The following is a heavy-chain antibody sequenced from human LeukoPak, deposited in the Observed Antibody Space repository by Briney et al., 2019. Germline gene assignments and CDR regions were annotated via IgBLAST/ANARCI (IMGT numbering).Heavy chain of an antibody. CDR1: GGSISSSSYY. CDR2: MYYSGST. V-gene: IGHV4-39*07. J-gene: IGHJ6*03. Sequence: SETLSLTCTVSGGSISSSSYYWGWIRQPPGKGLEWIGYMYYSGSTNYSPSLKSRVTISVGTSKNQFSLKLSSVTAADTAVYYCAREGWGMVRGVDYHYYYMDVWGKGTTVTVSS. D-gene: IGHD3-10*01. CDR3: AREGWGMVRGVDYHYYYMDV.